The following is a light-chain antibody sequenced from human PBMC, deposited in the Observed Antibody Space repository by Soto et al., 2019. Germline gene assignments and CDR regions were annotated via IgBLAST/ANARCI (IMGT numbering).Light chain of an antibody. CDR2: GAS. CDR3: QKYNHCPRLT. CDR1: QSVSSN. Sequence: EIVMTQSPATLSVSPGERATLSCRASQSVSSNLAWYQQKPGQAPSLLIYGASTRASGSPARFSGSGSGTEFTLTISSLLSEDVAVYDCQKYNHCPRLTFGGGTKVEIK. V-gene: IGKV3-15*01. J-gene: IGKJ4*01.